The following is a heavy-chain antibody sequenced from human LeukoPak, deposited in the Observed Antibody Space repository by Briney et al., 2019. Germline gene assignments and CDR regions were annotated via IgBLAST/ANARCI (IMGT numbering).Heavy chain of an antibody. V-gene: IGHV4-61*01. Sequence: SETLSLTCVVSGYSISSGYYWSWIRQPPGKGLEWIGYIYYSGSTNYNPSLKSRVTISVDTSKNQFSLKLSSVTAADTAVYYCARYQNSFDYWGQGTLVTVSS. CDR3: ARYQNSFDY. J-gene: IGHJ4*02. CDR2: IYYSGST. CDR1: GYSISSGYY.